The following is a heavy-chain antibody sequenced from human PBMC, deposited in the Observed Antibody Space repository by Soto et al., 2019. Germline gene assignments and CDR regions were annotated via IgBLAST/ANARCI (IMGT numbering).Heavy chain of an antibody. CDR1: GFTFSSYW. J-gene: IGHJ5*02. CDR3: ARVDSSSWYSKPNWFDP. V-gene: IGHV3-7*03. Sequence: GSLRLSCAASGFTFSSYWMSWVRQAPGKGLEWVANIKQDGSEKYYVDSVKGRFTISRDNAKNSLYLQMNSLRAEDTAVYYCARVDSSSWYSKPNWFDPWGQGTLVTVSS. CDR2: IKQDGSEK. D-gene: IGHD6-13*01.